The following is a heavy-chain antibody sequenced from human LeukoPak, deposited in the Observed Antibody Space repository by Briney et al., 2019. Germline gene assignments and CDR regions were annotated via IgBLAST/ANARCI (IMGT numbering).Heavy chain of an antibody. CDR1: GFTFSSYS. CDR2: ISSSSSTI. V-gene: IGHV3-48*01. J-gene: IGHJ5*02. CDR3: ARDFAYYGSGSYNPEDNWFDP. D-gene: IGHD3-10*01. Sequence: PGGSLRLSCAASGFTFSSYSMNWVRQAPGKGLEWVSYISSSSSTIYYADSVKGRFTIYRDNSKNTLYLQMNSLRAEDTAVYYCARDFAYYGSGSYNPEDNWFDPWGQGTLVTVSS.